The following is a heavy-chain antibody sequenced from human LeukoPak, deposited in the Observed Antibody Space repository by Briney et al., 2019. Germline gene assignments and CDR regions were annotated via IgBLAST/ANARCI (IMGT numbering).Heavy chain of an antibody. V-gene: IGHV4-4*02. D-gene: IGHD5-24*01. CDR2: IHHGGNT. CDR3: ARRPSPVTINRGINH. J-gene: IGHJ5*02. Sequence: SGTLSLTCAVSGDSISSENWWTWVRQTPGKRPEWIGEIHHGGNTNYNPSLRGRVTVSLDKSRNQFSLKVIYLTAADTAVYYCARRPSPVTINRGINHWGLGTLVTVSS. CDR1: GDSISSENW.